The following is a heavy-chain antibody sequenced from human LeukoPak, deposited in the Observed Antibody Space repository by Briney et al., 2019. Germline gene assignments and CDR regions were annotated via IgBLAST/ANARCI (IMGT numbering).Heavy chain of an antibody. Sequence: SETLSLTCAVYGGSFSGYYWSWIRQPPGKGLEWSGEINHSGSTNYNSSLKSRVAISVDTSKNQFSLKVTSVTAADTAVYYCATRPDIAATGPGWFDPWGQGTLVTVSS. CDR2: INHSGST. CDR3: ATRPDIAATGPGWFDP. D-gene: IGHD6-13*01. J-gene: IGHJ5*02. V-gene: IGHV4-34*01. CDR1: GGSFSGYY.